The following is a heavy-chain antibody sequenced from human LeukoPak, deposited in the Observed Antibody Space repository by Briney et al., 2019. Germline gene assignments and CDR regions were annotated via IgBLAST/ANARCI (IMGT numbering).Heavy chain of an antibody. D-gene: IGHD4-23*01. Sequence: ASVKVSCKASGYTFTDYYMHWVRQAPGQGLEWMGWINPKSGGTNSAQKFQGRVTMTRDTSISTAYMEVSRLRSDDTAVYYCARVGTATVISRLDYWGQGTLVSVSS. V-gene: IGHV1-2*02. CDR1: GYTFTDYY. CDR3: ARVGTATVISRLDY. J-gene: IGHJ4*02. CDR2: INPKSGGT.